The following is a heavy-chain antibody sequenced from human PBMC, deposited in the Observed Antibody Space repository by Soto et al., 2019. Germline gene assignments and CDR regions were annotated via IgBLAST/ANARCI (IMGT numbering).Heavy chain of an antibody. J-gene: IGHJ5*02. V-gene: IGHV4-59*01. CDR3: ARVGAKGGWFDP. CDR2: IYYSGST. CDR1: GGSISSYY. Sequence: QVQLQESGPGLVKPSETLSLTCTVSGGSISSYYWSWIRQPPGKGLEWIGYIYYSGSTNYNPSLRRRVTISVDTSKNQFSLKLSSVTAADTAVYYCARVGAKGGWFDPWGQGTLVTVSS. D-gene: IGHD1-26*01.